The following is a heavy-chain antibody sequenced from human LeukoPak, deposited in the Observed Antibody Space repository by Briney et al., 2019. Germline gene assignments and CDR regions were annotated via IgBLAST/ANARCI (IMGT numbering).Heavy chain of an antibody. CDR3: ARATGDDEYYYYYYMDV. J-gene: IGHJ6*03. Sequence: GASVKVSCKASGGTFSSYAISWVRQAPGQGLERMGGIIPIFGTANYAQKFQGRVTITADKSTSTAYMELSSLRSEDTAVYYCARATGDDEYYYYYYMDVWGKGTTVTVSS. D-gene: IGHD7-27*01. V-gene: IGHV1-69*06. CDR2: IIPIFGTA. CDR1: GGTFSSYA.